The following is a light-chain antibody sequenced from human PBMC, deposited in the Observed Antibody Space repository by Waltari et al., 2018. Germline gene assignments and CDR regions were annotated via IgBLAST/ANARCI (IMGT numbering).Light chain of an antibody. V-gene: IGKV3-20*01. CDR2: ASS. Sequence: ELVLTQSPGTLSLSPGERATLSCRASQTVNRDYLAWYQQKPGQAPRLLIYASSTRATGIPDRFSGSGSATDFTLTISRLEPEDFAVYYCQHFGDKPWTFGQGTKVEV. CDR1: QTVNRDY. J-gene: IGKJ1*01. CDR3: QHFGDKPWT.